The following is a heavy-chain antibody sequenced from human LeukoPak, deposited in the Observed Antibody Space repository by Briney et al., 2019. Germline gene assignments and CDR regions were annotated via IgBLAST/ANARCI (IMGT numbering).Heavy chain of an antibody. Sequence: ASVKVSCKASGYTFSSYGITWVRQAPGQGLEWMGWISAYKGNTKYAQKLLGRVIMTTDTSTSTAYMEMRSLRSDDTAVYFCARDLTRDGYTWFDPWGQGTLVTVSS. CDR2: ISAYKGNT. V-gene: IGHV1-18*01. CDR1: GYTFSSYG. J-gene: IGHJ5*02. D-gene: IGHD5-24*01. CDR3: ARDLTRDGYTWFDP.